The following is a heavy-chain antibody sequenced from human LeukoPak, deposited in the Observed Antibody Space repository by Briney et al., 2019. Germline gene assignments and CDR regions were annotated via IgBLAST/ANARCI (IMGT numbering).Heavy chain of an antibody. CDR1: GFTFSSYG. CDR3: ARDPYSGSYSPAVYYYYMDV. D-gene: IGHD1-26*01. V-gene: IGHV3-23*01. CDR2: ISGSGGST. J-gene: IGHJ6*03. Sequence: GGSLRLSCAASGFTFSSYGMSWVRQAPGKGLEWVSAISGSGGSTYYADSVKGRFTISRDNAKNSLYLQMDSLRAEDTAVYYCARDPYSGSYSPAVYYYYMDVWGKGTTVTVSS.